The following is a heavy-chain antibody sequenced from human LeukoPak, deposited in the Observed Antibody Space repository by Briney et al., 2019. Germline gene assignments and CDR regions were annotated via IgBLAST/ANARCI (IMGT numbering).Heavy chain of an antibody. CDR1: GFTFGSYG. J-gene: IGHJ3*02. Sequence: GGSLRLSCAASGFTFGSYGMHWVRQAPGRGLEWVAVISYDGSNKYYADSVKGRFTISRDNAKNSLYLQMNSLRAEDTAVYYCARDTMVRGDHAFDIWGQGTMVTVSS. V-gene: IGHV3-30*03. D-gene: IGHD3-10*01. CDR2: ISYDGSNK. CDR3: ARDTMVRGDHAFDI.